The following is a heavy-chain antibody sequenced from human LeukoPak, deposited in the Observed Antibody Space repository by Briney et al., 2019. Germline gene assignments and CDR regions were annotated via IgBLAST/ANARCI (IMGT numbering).Heavy chain of an antibody. J-gene: IGHJ6*03. Sequence: SETLSLTCTVSGGSISRYYWSWIRQPPGKGLEWIGYIYYSGSTNYNPSLKSRVTISVDTSKNHFSLRLSSVTAADTAVYFCARGRVSSSSWFSTYYYYFYMDVWGKGTTVTVSS. V-gene: IGHV4-59*01. CDR3: ARGRVSSSSWFSTYYYYFYMDV. CDR1: GGSISRYY. CDR2: IYYSGST. D-gene: IGHD6-13*01.